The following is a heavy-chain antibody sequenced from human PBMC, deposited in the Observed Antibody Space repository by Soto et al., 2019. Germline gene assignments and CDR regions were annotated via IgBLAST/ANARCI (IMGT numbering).Heavy chain of an antibody. CDR1: FGSITSANW. CDR2: IYHSGST. V-gene: IGHV4-4*02. CDR3: ARLGRYYQAFDS. J-gene: IGHJ4*02. Sequence: PSETLSLTCAVSFGSITSANWWSWVRQPPGKGLEWIGEIYHSGSTNYNPSLKSRVTISLDTSENQFSLKVRSVTAADTAVYYCARLGRYYQAFDSWGQGTLVTVSS. D-gene: IGHD3-22*01.